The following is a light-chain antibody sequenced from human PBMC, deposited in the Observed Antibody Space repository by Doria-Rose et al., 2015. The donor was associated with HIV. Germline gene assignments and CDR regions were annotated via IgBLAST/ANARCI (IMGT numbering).Light chain of an antibody. Sequence: CSGDKLGDKYACWYQQKPGQSPVVVLYQDNKRPPGIPERFSGSNSGNTATLTISGTQAMDEAAYYCQAWDSTTAVFGGGTKLTVL. V-gene: IGLV3-1*01. CDR3: QAWDSTTAV. J-gene: IGLJ2*01. CDR2: QDN. CDR1: KLGDKY.